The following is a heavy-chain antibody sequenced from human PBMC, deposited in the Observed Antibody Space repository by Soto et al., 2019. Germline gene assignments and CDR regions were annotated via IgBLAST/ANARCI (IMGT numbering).Heavy chain of an antibody. CDR3: AKDFSGDGLYGSGSYG. CDR1: GFTFSSYA. V-gene: IGHV3-23*01. D-gene: IGHD3-10*01. CDR2: ISGSGGST. J-gene: IGHJ4*02. Sequence: QGGSLRLSCAASGFTFSSYAMSWVRQAPGKGLEWVSAISGSGGSTYYADSVKGRFTISRDNSKNTLYLQMNSLRAEDTAVYYCAKDFSGDGLYGSGSYGWGQGTLVTVSS.